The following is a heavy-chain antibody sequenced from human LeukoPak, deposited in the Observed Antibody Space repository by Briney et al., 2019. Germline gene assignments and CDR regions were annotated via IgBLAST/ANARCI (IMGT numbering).Heavy chain of an antibody. D-gene: IGHD5-24*01. Sequence: GRSLRLSCAASGFTFSSYAMHWVRQAPGKGLEWVAVISYDGSNKYYADSVKGRFTISRDNSKNTLYLQMNSLRAEDTAVYYCAKSGYNRFDYWGQGTLVTVSS. J-gene: IGHJ4*02. CDR2: ISYDGSNK. CDR1: GFTFSSYA. CDR3: AKSGYNRFDY. V-gene: IGHV3-30*04.